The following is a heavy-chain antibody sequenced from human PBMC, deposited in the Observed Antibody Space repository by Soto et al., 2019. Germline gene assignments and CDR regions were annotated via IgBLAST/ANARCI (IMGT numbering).Heavy chain of an antibody. CDR1: GGSVSSSSYY. CDR3: ARQGTITAFNS. CDR2: VYYSGST. V-gene: IGHV4-39*01. J-gene: IGHJ5*02. Sequence: PSETLSLTCTVSGGSVSSSSYYWGWVRQPPGKGLEWIGSVYYSGSTYYNPSLESRVTISVDKSKNQFSLKLMSLSAADTAVYYCARQGTITAFNSWGQGILVTVSS. D-gene: IGHD1-1*01.